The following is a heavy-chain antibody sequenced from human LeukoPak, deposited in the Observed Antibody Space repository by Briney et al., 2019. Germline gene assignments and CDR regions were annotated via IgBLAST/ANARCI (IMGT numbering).Heavy chain of an antibody. V-gene: IGHV3-74*01. D-gene: IGHD2-15*01. CDR1: GFTYRHYW. J-gene: IGHJ4*02. Sequence: GGSLRLSCAASGFTYRHYWMLWLRQAPGKGLVCLSRVRNDGTDTTCADSVKGRFTISRDNAKNTVYLQLNSLGVEDTAVYYCSRDIATTPVYWGQGTLVTVSS. CDR2: VRNDGTDT. CDR3: SRDIATTPVY.